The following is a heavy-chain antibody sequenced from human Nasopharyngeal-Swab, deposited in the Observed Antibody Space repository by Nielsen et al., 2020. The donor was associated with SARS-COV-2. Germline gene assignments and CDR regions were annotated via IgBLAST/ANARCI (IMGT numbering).Heavy chain of an antibody. CDR1: GGSISSNY. D-gene: IGHD1-26*01. CDR2: MSYSGST. J-gene: IGHJ4*02. Sequence: SCTVSGGSISSNYWNWIRQPPGKGLEWIGYMSYSGSTNYNPSLNSRVTISLDTSKNQFSLRLSSVTSADTAVYYCARSLVGVSRHFDYWGQGALVTVSS. CDR3: ARSLVGVSRHFDY. V-gene: IGHV4-59*01.